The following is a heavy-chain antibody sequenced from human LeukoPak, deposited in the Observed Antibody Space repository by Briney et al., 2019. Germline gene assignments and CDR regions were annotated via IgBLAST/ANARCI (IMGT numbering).Heavy chain of an antibody. V-gene: IGHV3-66*02. CDR2: IYSGGST. CDR1: GFTVSSNY. CDR3: ARSPRFGEFNS. Sequence: PGGSLRLSCAASGFTVSSNYMSWVRQAPGKGLEWVSVIYSGGSTYYADSVKGRFTIFRDNSKNTLYLQMNSLRPEDTAVYYCARSPRFGEFNSWGQGTLVTVSS. J-gene: IGHJ4*02. D-gene: IGHD3-10*02.